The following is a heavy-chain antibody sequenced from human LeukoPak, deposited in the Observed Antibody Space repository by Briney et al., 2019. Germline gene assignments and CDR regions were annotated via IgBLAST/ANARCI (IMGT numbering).Heavy chain of an antibody. D-gene: IGHD6-13*01. J-gene: IGHJ4*02. Sequence: SQTLSLTCAISGDSVSSNSVGWNWLRQSPSRGLEWLGRTYYRSKWYNDYAVSVKSRITINPDTSKNQFSLQLNSVTPEDTAVYYCARYSGTVRDLDYWGQGTLVTVSS. CDR1: GDSVSSNSVG. V-gene: IGHV6-1*01. CDR3: ARYSGTVRDLDY. CDR2: TYYRSKWYN.